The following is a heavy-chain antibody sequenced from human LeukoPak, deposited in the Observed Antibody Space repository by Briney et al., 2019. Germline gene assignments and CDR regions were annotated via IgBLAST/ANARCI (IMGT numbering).Heavy chain of an antibody. V-gene: IGHV3-21*01. CDR1: GFTFSSYS. D-gene: IGHD3-3*01. Sequence: PGGSLRLSCAASGFTFSSYSMNWVRQAPGKGLEWVSSISSSSSYIYYADSVKGRFTISRDNAKNSLYLQMNSLRAEDTAVYYCARATQNDFWSVPTDYWGQGTLVTVSS. CDR2: ISSSSSYI. J-gene: IGHJ4*02. CDR3: ARATQNDFWSVPTDY.